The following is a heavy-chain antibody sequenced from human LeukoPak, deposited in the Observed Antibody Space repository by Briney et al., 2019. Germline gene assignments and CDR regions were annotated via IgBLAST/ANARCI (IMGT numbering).Heavy chain of an antibody. V-gene: IGHV3-23*01. J-gene: IGHJ1*01. CDR2: ISGSGGST. CDR1: GFTFSSYA. CDR3: ARAWSGYSYGYSADFQH. D-gene: IGHD5-18*01. Sequence: SGGSLRLSCAASGFTFSSYAMSWVRQAPGKGLEWVSAISGSGGSTSYAQKFQGRVTMTRDTSTSTVYMELSSLRSEDTAVYYCARAWSGYSYGYSADFQHWGQGTLVTVSS.